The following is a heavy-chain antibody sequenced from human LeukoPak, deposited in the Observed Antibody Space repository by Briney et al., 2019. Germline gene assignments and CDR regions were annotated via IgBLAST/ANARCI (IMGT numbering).Heavy chain of an antibody. V-gene: IGHV1-69*05. CDR3: ARGEGIRFLEWLNWFDP. D-gene: IGHD3-3*01. CDR1: GGTFSSYA. Sequence: ASVKVSCKASGGTFSSYAISWVRQAPGQGLEWMGGIIPIFGTANYAQKFQGRVTTTTDESANTAYMELSSLRSEDTAVYYCARGEGIRFLEWLNWFDPWGQGTLVTVSS. J-gene: IGHJ5*02. CDR2: IIPIFGTA.